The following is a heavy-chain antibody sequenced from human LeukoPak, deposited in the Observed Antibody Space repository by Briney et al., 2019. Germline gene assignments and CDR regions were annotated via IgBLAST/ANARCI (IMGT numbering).Heavy chain of an antibody. J-gene: IGHJ5*02. CDR3: ARDSIPTMIIGGFDP. CDR2: IFYSGGT. D-gene: IGHD3-22*01. V-gene: IGHV4-59*01. CDR1: GGSIRGVF. Sequence: SETLSLTCTVSGGSIRGVFWSCIRDPPGEGLGWIAYIFYSGGTYYNPSLMSLFTISVDMSTNQFSLKLSYVTAADTAVYYCARDSIPTMIIGGFDPWGQGTLVTVSS.